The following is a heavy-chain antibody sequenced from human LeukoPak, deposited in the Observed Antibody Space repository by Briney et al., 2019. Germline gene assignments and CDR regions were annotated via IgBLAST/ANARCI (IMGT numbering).Heavy chain of an antibody. Sequence: PGGSLRLSCAASGLTFSSYWMHWVRQAPGKGLVWVSRNNSDGSSTSYADSVKGRFTISRDNAKNTLYLQMNSLRAEDTAVYYCAREVTTGTLYGDYNWFDPWGQGTLVTVSS. CDR2: NNSDGSST. CDR1: GLTFSSYW. CDR3: AREVTTGTLYGDYNWFDP. V-gene: IGHV3-74*01. D-gene: IGHD4-17*01. J-gene: IGHJ5*02.